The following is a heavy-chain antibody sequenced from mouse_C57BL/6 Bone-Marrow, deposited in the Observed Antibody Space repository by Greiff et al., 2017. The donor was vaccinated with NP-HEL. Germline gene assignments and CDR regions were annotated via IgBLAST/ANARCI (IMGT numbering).Heavy chain of an antibody. CDR1: GYTFTSYD. V-gene: IGHV1-85*01. CDR2: IYPRDGST. D-gene: IGHD2-3*01. Sequence: VQGVESGPELVKPGASVKLSCKASGYTFTSYDINWVKQRPGQGLEWIGWIYPRDGSTKYNEKFKGKATLTVDTSSSTAYMELHSLTSEDSAVYFCARRRIYDGYYGPFDYWGQGTTLTVSS. J-gene: IGHJ2*01. CDR3: ARRRIYDGYYGPFDY.